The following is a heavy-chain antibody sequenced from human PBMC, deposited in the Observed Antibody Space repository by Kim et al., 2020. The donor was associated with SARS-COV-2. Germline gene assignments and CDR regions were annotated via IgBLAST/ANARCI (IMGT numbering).Heavy chain of an antibody. V-gene: IGHV4-59*01. CDR2: TYYSGST. J-gene: IGHJ4*02. Sequence: SETLSLTCTVSGGSISSYSWSWIRQPPGKRLEWIGYTYYSGSTNYNPSLKSRVTISVDTSKNPFSLKLSSVTAADTAVYYCARDRRGYCSGTSCSLHFDYWGQASLVTVSS. CDR1: GGSISSYS. CDR3: ARDRRGYCSGTSCSLHFDY. D-gene: IGHD2-2*01.